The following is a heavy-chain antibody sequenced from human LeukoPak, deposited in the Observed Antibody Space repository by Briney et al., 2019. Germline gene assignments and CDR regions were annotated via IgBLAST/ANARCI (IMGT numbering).Heavy chain of an antibody. D-gene: IGHD3-10*01. CDR2: IYHSGSA. Sequence: SETLSLTCTVSGYSINSGYYWAWIRQPPGKGLQWIGSIYHSGSAYYNPSLKSRVTISVDTSKNQFSLKLNSVTAADTAVYYCARGGYYGSGNDFRFDPWGQGTLVTVSS. CDR3: ARGGYYGSGNDFRFDP. CDR1: GYSINSGYY. J-gene: IGHJ5*02. V-gene: IGHV4-38-2*02.